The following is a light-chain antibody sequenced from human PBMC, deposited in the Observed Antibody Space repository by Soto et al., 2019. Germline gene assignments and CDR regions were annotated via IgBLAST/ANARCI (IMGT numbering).Light chain of an antibody. J-gene: IGKJ1*01. CDR1: QSISYY. V-gene: IGKV1-39*01. CDR3: QQSYNAPRT. Sequence: DIQMTQSPYSLSASVGDRVTLTCRASQSISYYLNWYQQKPGKAPRLLIHAASSLQIGVPSRLSSKGTETDFTLNISSLQPEDFAIYYCQQSYNAPRTFGPRTKVEIK. CDR2: AAS.